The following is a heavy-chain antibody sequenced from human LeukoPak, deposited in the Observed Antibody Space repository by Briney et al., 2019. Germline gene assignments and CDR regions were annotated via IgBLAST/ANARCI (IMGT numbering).Heavy chain of an antibody. CDR1: GASISSRNYY. D-gene: IGHD3-16*01. CDR2: IYSGGST. CDR3: VSGFGGVLMTPLDI. V-gene: IGHV4-39*07. Sequence: KTSETLSLTCTVSGASISSRNYYSGWIRQTPGKGLEWIGRIYSGGSTYYNPSLKSPFTISVDTSKNQFSLQLSSVTAADTAIYYCVSGFGGVLMTPLDIWGQGTLVTVSS. J-gene: IGHJ3*02.